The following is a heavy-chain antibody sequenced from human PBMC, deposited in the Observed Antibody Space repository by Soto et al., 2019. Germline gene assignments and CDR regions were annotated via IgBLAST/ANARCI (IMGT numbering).Heavy chain of an antibody. CDR2: IYSGGST. D-gene: IGHD1-26*01. V-gene: IGHV3-53*02. Sequence: EVQLVETGGGLIQPGGSLRLSCAVSGFTVSNNYMSWVRQAPGKGLERVSVIYSGGSTYYADSVKGRFTISRDNSKNTVYLQMNSLRAEDTDVYYCVRLELGIGREYWGLGSLVTVSS. CDR3: VRLELGIGREY. CDR1: GFTVSNNY. J-gene: IGHJ4*02.